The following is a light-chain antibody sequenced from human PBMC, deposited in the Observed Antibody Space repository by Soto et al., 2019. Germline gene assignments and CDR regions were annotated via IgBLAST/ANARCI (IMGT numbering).Light chain of an antibody. CDR1: QSSSRC. J-gene: IGKJ2*01. Sequence: EIELTPSPAILSVSPGERATLSCRARQSSSRCLAWYQQKPGQAPRLLISDASTRATGIPARFSGSGSGTEFTLTISSLQSEDFALYYCHQYNSWPPGTFGQGTKVDIK. CDR3: HQYNSWPPGT. V-gene: IGKV3-15*01. CDR2: DAS.